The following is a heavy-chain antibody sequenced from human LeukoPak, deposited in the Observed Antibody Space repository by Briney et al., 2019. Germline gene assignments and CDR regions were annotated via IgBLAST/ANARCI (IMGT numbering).Heavy chain of an antibody. CDR3: ATGGWSGEKEIDY. J-gene: IGHJ4*02. V-gene: IGHV1-2*02. Sequence: VASVKVSCKASGYTFTGYYMHWVRQAPGQGLEWMGWINPNSGGTNYAQKFQGRVTMTEDTSTDTAYMELSSLRSEDTAVYYCATGGWSGEKEIDYWGQGTLVTVSS. CDR2: INPNSGGT. CDR1: GYTFTGYY. D-gene: IGHD3-10*01.